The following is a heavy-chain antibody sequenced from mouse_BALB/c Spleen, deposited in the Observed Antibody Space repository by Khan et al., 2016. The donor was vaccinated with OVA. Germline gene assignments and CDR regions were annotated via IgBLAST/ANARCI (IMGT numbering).Heavy chain of an antibody. J-gene: IGHJ1*01. CDR3: ARSVGNFHWYFDV. V-gene: IGHV5-17*02. D-gene: IGHD2-1*01. CDR2: MSSGSSTI. CDR1: GFTFSSFG. Sequence: EVELVESGGGLVQPGGSRKLSCAASGFTFSSFGMHWVRQAPKQGLEWVAYMSSGSSTIYYVDTVKGRFTISRDNPKNTLFLQMTSLRSEDTAMYYCARSVGNFHWYFDVWGAGTSVTVSS.